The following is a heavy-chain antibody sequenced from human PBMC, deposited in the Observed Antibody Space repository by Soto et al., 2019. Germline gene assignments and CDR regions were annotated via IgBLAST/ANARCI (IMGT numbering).Heavy chain of an antibody. CDR1: GFIFSSYA. Sequence: GGSLRISCAASGFIFSSYAMSWVRQAPGKGLEWVSAISGSGGSTYYADSVKGRFTISRDNSKNTLYLQMNSLRAEDTAVYYCAKGSCTNGVCYTAWFDPWGQGTLVTVSS. D-gene: IGHD2-8*01. V-gene: IGHV3-23*01. CDR3: AKGSCTNGVCYTAWFDP. CDR2: ISGSGGST. J-gene: IGHJ5*02.